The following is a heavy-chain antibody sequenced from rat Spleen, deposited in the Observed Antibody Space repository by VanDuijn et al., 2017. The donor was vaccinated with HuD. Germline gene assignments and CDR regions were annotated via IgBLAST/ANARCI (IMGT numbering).Heavy chain of an antibody. CDR1: GFSLTSYH. J-gene: IGHJ4*01. CDR3: ARSYYYSSYMGVMDA. V-gene: IGHV2-43*01. D-gene: IGHD1-2*01. Sequence: QVQLKESGPGLVQPSQTLSLTCTVSGFSLTSYHVSWVRQPPGKGLEWMGVIWTGGSTAYNSLLKSRLSISRDTSKSQVFLKMNSLQTEDTATYYCARSYYYSSYMGVMDAWGQGASVTVSS. CDR2: IWTGGST.